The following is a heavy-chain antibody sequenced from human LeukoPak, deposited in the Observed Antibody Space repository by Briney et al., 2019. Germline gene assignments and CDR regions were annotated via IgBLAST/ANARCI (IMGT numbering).Heavy chain of an antibody. J-gene: IGHJ2*01. CDR2: IIPIFGTA. D-gene: IGHD6-19*01. V-gene: IGHV1-69*05. Sequence: SVKVSCKASGGTFSSYAISWVRQAPGQGLEWMGGIIPIFGTANYEQKFQGRVTITTDESTSTAYMELSSLISEDTAVYYCAREIGAVAGLRYFDLWERGTLVTVSS. CDR3: AREIGAVAGLRYFDL. CDR1: GGTFSSYA.